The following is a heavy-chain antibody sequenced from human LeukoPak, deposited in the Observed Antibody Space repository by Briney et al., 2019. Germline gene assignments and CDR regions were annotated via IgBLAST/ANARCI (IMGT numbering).Heavy chain of an antibody. CDR3: ARSNLQLLIDI. J-gene: IGHJ3*02. D-gene: IGHD2-2*01. CDR2: MNPNSGNT. V-gene: IGHV1-8*03. Sequence: GASVKVSCKASGYTFTSYDINWVRQATGQGLEWMGWMNPNSGNTGYAQKFQGRVTITRNTSISTAYMELSSLRSEDTAAYYCARSNLQLLIDIWGQGTMVTVSS. CDR1: GYTFTSYD.